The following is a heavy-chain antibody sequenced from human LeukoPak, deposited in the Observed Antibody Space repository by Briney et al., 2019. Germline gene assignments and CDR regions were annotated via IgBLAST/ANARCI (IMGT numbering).Heavy chain of an antibody. D-gene: IGHD3-10*01. Sequence: SETLSLTCAVYGGSFSGYYWSWIRQPPWKGLEWIGEINHSGSTNYNPSLKSRVAISVDTSKNQFSLKVNSVTAADTAVYYCARGLGSGSYYHYWGQGTLVTVSS. V-gene: IGHV4-34*01. CDR1: GGSFSGYY. CDR2: INHSGST. CDR3: ARGLGSGSYYHY. J-gene: IGHJ4*02.